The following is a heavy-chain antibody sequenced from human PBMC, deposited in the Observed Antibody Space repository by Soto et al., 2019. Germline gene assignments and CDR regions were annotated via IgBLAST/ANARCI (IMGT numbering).Heavy chain of an antibody. Sequence: QVQLVQSGAEVKKPGASVKVSCKASGYTFTSYGISWVRQAPGQGLEWMGWISAYNGNTNYAQKLQGRVTMTTDTSKSTAYMELMSLRSDDTAVYDCSREESSRWYGNWYFDLWGRGTLVTVSS. V-gene: IGHV1-18*01. CDR3: SREESSRWYGNWYFDL. CDR1: GYTFTSYG. D-gene: IGHD6-13*01. CDR2: ISAYNGNT. J-gene: IGHJ2*01.